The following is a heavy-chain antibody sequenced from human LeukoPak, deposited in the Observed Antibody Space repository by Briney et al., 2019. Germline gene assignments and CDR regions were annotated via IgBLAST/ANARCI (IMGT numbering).Heavy chain of an antibody. D-gene: IGHD2-15*01. CDR2: INPNSGGT. CDR1: GYTFTSYY. Sequence: GASVKVSCKASGYTFTSYYMHWVRQAPGQGLEWMGWINPNSGGTNYAQKFQGRVTMTRDTSISTAYMELSRLRSDDTAVYYCARTPSIAATSLYYFDYWGQGTLVTVSS. V-gene: IGHV1-2*02. CDR3: ARTPSIAATSLYYFDY. J-gene: IGHJ4*02.